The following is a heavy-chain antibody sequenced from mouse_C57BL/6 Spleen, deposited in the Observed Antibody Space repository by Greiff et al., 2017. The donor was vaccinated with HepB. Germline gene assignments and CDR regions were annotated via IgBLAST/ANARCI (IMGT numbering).Heavy chain of an antibody. CDR3: ARDERRAWFAY. CDR1: GYSITSGYD. V-gene: IGHV3-1*01. Sequence: EVKVEESGPGMVKPSQSLSLTCTVTGYSITSGYDWHWIRHFPGNKLEWMGYISYSGSTNYNPSLKSRISITHDTSKNHFFLKLNSVTTEDTATYYCARDERRAWFAYWGQGTLVTVSA. J-gene: IGHJ3*01. CDR2: ISYSGST.